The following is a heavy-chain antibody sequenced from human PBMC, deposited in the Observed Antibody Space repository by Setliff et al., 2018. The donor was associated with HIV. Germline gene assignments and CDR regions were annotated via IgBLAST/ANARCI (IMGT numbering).Heavy chain of an antibody. J-gene: IGHJ4*02. CDR1: GGSISSGSYY. D-gene: IGHD3-22*01. V-gene: IGHV4-61*09. CDR2: IYTTGST. CDR3: TRGARYAYYYDSSGYFRHFDY. Sequence: SETLSLTCTVSGGSISSGSYYWTWIRQPAGKGLEWIGQIYTTGSTKYNPSLKSRVTMSVDTSKNRFSLNLSSVTAADTAVYYCTRGARYAYYYDSSGYFRHFDYLGQGTLVTVSS.